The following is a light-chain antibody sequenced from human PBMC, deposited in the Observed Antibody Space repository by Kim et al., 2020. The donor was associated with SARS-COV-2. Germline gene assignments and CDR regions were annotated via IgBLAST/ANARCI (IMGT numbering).Light chain of an antibody. CDR2: GAS. V-gene: IGKV1-27*01. CDR3: QKYNSAPWT. J-gene: IGKJ1*01. CDR1: QDIANS. Sequence: ASVGDRVTITCRASQDIANSLAWYQQKPGTVPKVLIYGASTLQSGVPPRFSGSGSGTEFTLTIGSLQTEDVATYYCQKYNSAPWTFGPGTKVDIK.